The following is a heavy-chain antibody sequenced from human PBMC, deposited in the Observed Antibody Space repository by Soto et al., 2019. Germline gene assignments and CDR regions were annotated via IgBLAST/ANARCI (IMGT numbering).Heavy chain of an antibody. D-gene: IGHD1-1*01. CDR3: AVQRSPGDNRNWYDP. V-gene: IGHV4-4*02. J-gene: IGHJ5*02. CDR1: GGSISSNNW. CDR2: SIIVATP. Sequence: SETLSLTCAVSGGSISSNNWWSWVRQSPGKGLEWIGKSIIVATPTTTRPSIISVDTSKNQFSLKLSSVTAADTAVYYCAVQRSPGDNRNWYDPPGQGTLVTGSS.